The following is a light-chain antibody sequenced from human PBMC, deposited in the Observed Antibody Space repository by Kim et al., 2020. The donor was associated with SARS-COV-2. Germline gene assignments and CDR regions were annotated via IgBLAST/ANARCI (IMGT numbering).Light chain of an antibody. Sequence: QSALTQPRSVSGSPGQSVTISCTGTSSDVGSFKYVSWYQQHPGTVPKLMIYDVSKRPSGVPDRFSDSKSGNTASLTVSGLQAEDEADYYCCSYTDRHTFVFGTGTKVTVL. V-gene: IGLV2-11*01. CDR3: CSYTDRHTFV. CDR2: DVS. CDR1: SSDVGSFKY. J-gene: IGLJ1*01.